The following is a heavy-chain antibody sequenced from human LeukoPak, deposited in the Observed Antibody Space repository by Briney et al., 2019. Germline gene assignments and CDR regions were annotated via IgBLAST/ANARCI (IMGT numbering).Heavy chain of an antibody. J-gene: IGHJ6*03. Sequence: GGSLRLSCAASGFTFSGSAMHWVRQASGKGLEWVGRIRSKANSYATAYAASVKGRFTISRDDSKNTAYLQMNSLKTEDTAVYYCTAYSGSYYNWGLGYYYYYMDVWGKGTTVTVSS. CDR1: GFTFSGSA. CDR3: TAYSGSYYNWGLGYYYYYMDV. V-gene: IGHV3-73*01. D-gene: IGHD3-10*01. CDR2: IRSKANSYAT.